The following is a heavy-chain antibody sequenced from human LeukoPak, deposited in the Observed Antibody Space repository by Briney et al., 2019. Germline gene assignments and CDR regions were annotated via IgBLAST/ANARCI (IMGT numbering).Heavy chain of an antibody. CDR1: GGSFSGYY. CDR2: INHSGGT. Sequence: SETLSLTCAVYGGSFSGYYWSWIRQPPGKGLEWIGEINHSGGTNYNPSLKSRVTISVDTSKNQFSLKLSSVTAADTAVYYCARGHPVLRYFDWLFPPSFDYWGQGTLVTVSS. D-gene: IGHD3-9*01. CDR3: ARGHPVLRYFDWLFPPSFDY. V-gene: IGHV4-34*01. J-gene: IGHJ4*02.